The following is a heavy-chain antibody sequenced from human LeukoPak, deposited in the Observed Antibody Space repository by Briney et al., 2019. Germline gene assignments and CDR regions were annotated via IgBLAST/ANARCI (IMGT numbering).Heavy chain of an antibody. Sequence: GGSLRLSCAASGFTFSNAWMTWVRQAPGKGLEWVGRIKSKTDVGTTDYAAPVKGRFTISRDDSKNTLYLQMNSLKTEDTAVYYCTTAALQNIPYWGQGTLVTVSS. CDR1: GFTFSNAW. D-gene: IGHD2/OR15-2a*01. CDR2: IKSKTDVGTT. J-gene: IGHJ4*02. CDR3: TTAALQNIPY. V-gene: IGHV3-15*01.